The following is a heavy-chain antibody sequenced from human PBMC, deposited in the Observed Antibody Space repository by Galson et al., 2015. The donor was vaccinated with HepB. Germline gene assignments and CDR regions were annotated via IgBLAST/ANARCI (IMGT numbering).Heavy chain of an antibody. Sequence: SLRLSCAASGFTFSSYSMNWVRQAPGKGLEWVSYISSSSSTIYYADSVKGRFTISRDNAKNSLYLQMNSLRAEDTAVYYCAFINYYGSGSYWDYWGQGTLVTVSS. D-gene: IGHD3-10*01. V-gene: IGHV3-48*01. CDR1: GFTFSSYS. CDR3: AFINYYGSGSYWDY. J-gene: IGHJ4*02. CDR2: ISSSSSTI.